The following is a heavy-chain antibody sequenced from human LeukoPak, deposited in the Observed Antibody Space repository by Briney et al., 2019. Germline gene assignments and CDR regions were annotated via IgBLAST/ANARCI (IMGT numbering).Heavy chain of an antibody. V-gene: IGHV3-48*01. CDR3: ARDESNYGAGMDVFDV. Sequence: PGGSLRLSCVASGFTFSSHSMSWVRQAPGKGLEWVSYFSGTSNTIYYADSVKGRFTISRDNAKNSLYLQMNSLRAEDTAVYYCARDESNYGAGMDVFDVWGQGTMVTVSS. CDR1: GFTFSSHS. D-gene: IGHD3-10*01. CDR2: FSGTSNTI. J-gene: IGHJ3*01.